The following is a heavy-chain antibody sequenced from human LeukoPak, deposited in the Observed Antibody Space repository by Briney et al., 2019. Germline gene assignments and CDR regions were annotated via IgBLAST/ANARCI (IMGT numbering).Heavy chain of an antibody. CDR1: GLTFSSYT. Sequence: GGSLRLSCAASGLTFSSYTMNWVRQAPGKGLEWFSSISGSIRHKDYADSVKGRFTISRDNGKNSLYLQMNSLRAEETAVYYCARTANFAAGYYIDYWGQGTLVTVSS. CDR2: ISGSIRHK. V-gene: IGHV3-21*01. D-gene: IGHD6-13*01. J-gene: IGHJ4*02. CDR3: ARTANFAAGYYIDY.